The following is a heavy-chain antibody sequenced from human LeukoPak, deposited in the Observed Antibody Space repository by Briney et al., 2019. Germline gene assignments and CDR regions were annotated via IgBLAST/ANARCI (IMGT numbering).Heavy chain of an antibody. CDR3: ARGQLVVVPAATYEGMDY. CDR2: VSAYNGNT. D-gene: IGHD2-2*01. Sequence: ASVKVSCKASGYTFTSYGISWVRQAPGQGLEWMGWVSAYNGNTNYAQKLQGRVTMTTDTSTSTAYMELRSLRSEDTAVYYCARGQLVVVPAATYEGMDYWGQGTLVTVSS. CDR1: GYTFTSYG. V-gene: IGHV1-18*01. J-gene: IGHJ4*02.